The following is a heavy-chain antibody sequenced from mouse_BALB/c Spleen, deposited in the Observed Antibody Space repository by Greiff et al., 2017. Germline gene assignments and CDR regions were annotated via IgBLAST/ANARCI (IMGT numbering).Heavy chain of an antibody. CDR3: ARGSMDFYYGYDDGDAMDY. CDR1: GYTFTSYV. Sequence: EVQLHQSGPELVKPGASVKMSCKASGYTFTSYVMHWVKQKPGQGLEWIGYINPYNDGTKYNEKFKGKATLTSDKSSSTAYMELSSLTSEDSAVYYCARGSMDFYYGYDDGDAMDYWGQGTSVTVSS. J-gene: IGHJ4*01. V-gene: IGHV1-14*01. CDR2: INPYNDGT. D-gene: IGHD2-2*01.